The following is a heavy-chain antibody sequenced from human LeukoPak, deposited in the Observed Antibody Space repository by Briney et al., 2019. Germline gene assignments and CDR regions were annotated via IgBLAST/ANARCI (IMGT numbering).Heavy chain of an antibody. CDR1: GFTFSNAW. Sequence: GGSLRLSCAASGFTFSNAWMSWVRQAPGKGLEWVGRIKSKTDGGTTDYAAPVKGRFTISRDDSKNTLYLQMNSLKTEDTAVYYCTTVSSSYGYQANYYYYYGMDVWGQGTTVIVSS. J-gene: IGHJ6*02. CDR2: IKSKTDGGTT. V-gene: IGHV3-15*01. D-gene: IGHD5-18*01. CDR3: TTVSSSYGYQANYYYYYGMDV.